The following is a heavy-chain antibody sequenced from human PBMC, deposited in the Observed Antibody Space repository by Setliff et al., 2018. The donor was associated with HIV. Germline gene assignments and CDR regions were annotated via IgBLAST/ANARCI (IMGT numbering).Heavy chain of an antibody. J-gene: IGHJ4*02. Sequence: PGGSLRLSCAASGFTFNNYAMSWVRQAPGKGLEWVSDISGSGGSTYYADSVKGRFTISRDSSKNTLYLQMNSLRADDTAVYYCATSLTYSSGWPYFDYWGQGTLVTVSS. CDR3: ATSLTYSSGWPYFDY. CDR1: GFTFNNYA. CDR2: ISGSGGST. D-gene: IGHD6-25*01. V-gene: IGHV3-23*01.